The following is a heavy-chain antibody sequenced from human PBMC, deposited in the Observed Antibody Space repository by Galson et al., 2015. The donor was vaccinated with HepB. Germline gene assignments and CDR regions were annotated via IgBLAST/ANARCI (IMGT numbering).Heavy chain of an antibody. CDR2: IWYDGSNK. Sequence: SLRLSCAASGFTFSSYGMHWVRQAPGKGLEWVAVIWYDGSNKYYADSVKGRFTISRDNSKNTLYLQMNSLRAEDTAVYYCARDWASNWFDPWGQGTLLTVSS. CDR3: ARDWASNWFDP. D-gene: IGHD3-16*01. V-gene: IGHV3-33*01. J-gene: IGHJ5*02. CDR1: GFTFSSYG.